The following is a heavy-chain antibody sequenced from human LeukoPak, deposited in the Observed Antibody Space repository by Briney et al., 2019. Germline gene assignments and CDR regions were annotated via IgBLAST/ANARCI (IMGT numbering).Heavy chain of an antibody. CDR3: ATYYDFWSGYLS. Sequence: SETLSLTCTVSGGSISSYYWSWIRQPPGKGLEWIGYIYHSGSTYYNPSLKSRVTISVDRSKNQFSLKLSSVTAADTAVYYCATYYDFWSGYLSWGQGTLVTVSS. V-gene: IGHV4-59*01. CDR1: GGSISSYY. CDR2: IYHSGST. J-gene: IGHJ4*02. D-gene: IGHD3-3*01.